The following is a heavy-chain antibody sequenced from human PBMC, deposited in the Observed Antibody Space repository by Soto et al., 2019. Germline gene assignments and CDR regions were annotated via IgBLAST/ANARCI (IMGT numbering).Heavy chain of an antibody. D-gene: IGHD4-4*01. CDR2: IYYSGST. J-gene: IGHJ6*02. V-gene: IGHV4-39*01. CDR3: ARHGYSKYGYYYYGMDV. Sequence: QLQLQESGPGLVKPSETLSLTCTVSGGSISSSSYYWGWIRQPPGKGLEWIGSIYYSGSTYYNPSLKSRGAISVDTFKNQFSMKMSSVQAEDKAVYYCARHGYSKYGYYYYGMDVWGQGTTVTVSS. CDR1: GGSISSSSYY.